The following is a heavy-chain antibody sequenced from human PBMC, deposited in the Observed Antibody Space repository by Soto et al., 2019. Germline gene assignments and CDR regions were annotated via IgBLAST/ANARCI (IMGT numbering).Heavy chain of an antibody. CDR3: VRGSSCTTTTCYNLGWFAX. CDR2: ICYDGSHK. J-gene: IGHJ5*02. Sequence: WGSLRLSCATSGFTFSGFVMQWVRQAPGKGLEWVAFICYDGSHKYYADSVKGRFTISRDDSKNTLYLQMNNLRVEDTAVYYCVRGSSCTTTTCYNLGWFAXWGQGTLVTVSX. CDR1: GFTFSGFV. V-gene: IGHV3-33*01. D-gene: IGHD2-2*02.